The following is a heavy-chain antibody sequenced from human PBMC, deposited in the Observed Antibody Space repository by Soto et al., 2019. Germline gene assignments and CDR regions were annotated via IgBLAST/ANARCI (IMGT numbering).Heavy chain of an antibody. Sequence: QVQLVQSGAEEKKPGASVKVSCKASGYTFTSYAMHWVRQAPGQRLELMGWINAGNGNTKYSQKFQGRVTITSDTSASTAYMELSSLRSEDTAVYYCARAVGGPTSNLDYWGQGTLVTVSS. V-gene: IGHV1-3*05. CDR2: INAGNGNT. D-gene: IGHD3-16*01. CDR3: ARAVGGPTSNLDY. J-gene: IGHJ4*02. CDR1: GYTFTSYA.